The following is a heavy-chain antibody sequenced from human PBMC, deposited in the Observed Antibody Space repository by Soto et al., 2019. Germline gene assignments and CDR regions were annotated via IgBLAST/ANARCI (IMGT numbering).Heavy chain of an antibody. V-gene: IGHV4-34*01. CDR2: INHSGST. J-gene: IGHJ5*02. CDR3: VRVLRCFGWFYPPTGWFDP. D-gene: IGHD3-9*01. Sequence: SETLSLTCAVYGGSFSGYYWSWIRQPPGKGLEWIGEINHSGSTNYNPSLKSRVTISVDTSKNQFSLKLSSVTAADTAVYYCVRVLRCFGWFYPPTGWFDPWGQGTLVTVSS. CDR1: GGSFSGYY.